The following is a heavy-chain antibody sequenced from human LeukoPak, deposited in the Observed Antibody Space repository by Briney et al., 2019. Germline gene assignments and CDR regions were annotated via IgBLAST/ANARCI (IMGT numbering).Heavy chain of an antibody. J-gene: IGHJ4*02. Sequence: AGSLRLSCAAYGFTFSSYSMSWVRQAPGKGLEWVSAISGSGGSTYYADSVKGRFTISRDNSKHTLYLQMNSLRAEDTAVYYCAKVGAIGGDYFDYWGQGTLVTVSS. CDR1: GFTFSSYS. CDR3: AKVGAIGGDYFDY. V-gene: IGHV3-23*01. CDR2: ISGSGGST. D-gene: IGHD3-10*01.